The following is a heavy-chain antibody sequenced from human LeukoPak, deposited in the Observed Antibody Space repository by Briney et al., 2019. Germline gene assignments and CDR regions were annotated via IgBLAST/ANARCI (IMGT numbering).Heavy chain of an antibody. V-gene: IGHV3-7*01. J-gene: IGHJ6*02. Sequence: LSGGSLRLSCAASGFNFSTYWMSWVRQAPEKGLEWVAYIKEGENERHYVDSVKGRFTISRDNAKNTLYLQMNSLRAEDTAVYYCAKDLVVPAAMYKTYYYYYGMDVWGQGTTVTVSS. CDR1: GFNFSTYW. CDR2: IKEGENER. D-gene: IGHD2-2*01. CDR3: AKDLVVPAAMYKTYYYYYGMDV.